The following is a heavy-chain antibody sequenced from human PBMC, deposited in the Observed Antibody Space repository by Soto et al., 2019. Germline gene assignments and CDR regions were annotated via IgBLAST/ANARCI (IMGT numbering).Heavy chain of an antibody. CDR2: ISSSSSYI. V-gene: IGHV3-21*01. J-gene: IGHJ6*02. CDR3: ARERGSGSYYNYYGMDV. CDR1: GFTFSSYS. Sequence: GGSLRLSCAASGFTFSSYSMNWVRQAPGKGLEWVSSISSSSSYIYYADSVKGRFTISRDNAKNSLYLQMNSLRAEDTAVYYCARERGSGSYYNYYGMDVWGQGTTVTVSS. D-gene: IGHD3-10*01.